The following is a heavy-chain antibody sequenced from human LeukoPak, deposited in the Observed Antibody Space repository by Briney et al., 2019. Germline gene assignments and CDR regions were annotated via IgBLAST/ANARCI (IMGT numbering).Heavy chain of an antibody. D-gene: IGHD3-9*01. CDR3: ARVAGYFDWEYYFDY. J-gene: IGHJ4*02. CDR2: IRSGGDTI. V-gene: IGHV3-48*03. CDR1: GFTFCSYE. Sequence: PGGSLRLSCAASGFTFCSYEMNWGRQAPGKSLGCVSYIRSGGDTIYYADSVKGQFTISRDNAKNSLYLQMNRRRGEDTAVYDCARVAGYFDWEYYFDYWGQRTLVTVSS.